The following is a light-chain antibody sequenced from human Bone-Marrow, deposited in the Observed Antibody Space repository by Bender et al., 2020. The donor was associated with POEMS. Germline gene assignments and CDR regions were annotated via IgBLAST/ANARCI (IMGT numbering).Light chain of an antibody. J-gene: IGLJ3*02. CDR1: SSNIGAHA. CDR2: SIH. Sequence: QSVLTQPPSASGTPGQRVTISCSGGSSNIGAHAVNWYQHLPGTPHQLLIDSIHRRPSEVPYRFSGSRSGTSASLAISGLQSEDEADYYCAVWDDSLNGWVFGGGTKLTVL. CDR3: AVWDDSLNGWV. V-gene: IGLV1-44*01.